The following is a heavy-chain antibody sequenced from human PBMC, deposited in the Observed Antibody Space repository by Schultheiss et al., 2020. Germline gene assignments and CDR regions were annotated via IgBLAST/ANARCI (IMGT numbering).Heavy chain of an antibody. D-gene: IGHD6-6*01. CDR2: IYHSGST. CDR3: ARSPPIAARAFLDY. CDR1: GGSISSSHW. V-gene: IGHV4-4*02. Sequence: SETLSLTCAVSGGSISSSHWWSWVRQPPGKGLEWIGEIYHSGSTNYNPSLKGRVTISLDKSKNQFSLKLSSVTAADTAVYYCARSPPIAARAFLDYWGQGTLVTVSS. J-gene: IGHJ4*02.